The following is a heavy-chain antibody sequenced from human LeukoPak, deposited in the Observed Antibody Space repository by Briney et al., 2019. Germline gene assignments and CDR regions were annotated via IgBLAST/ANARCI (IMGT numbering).Heavy chain of an antibody. Sequence: SVKVSCKASGGTFSSYAISWVRQAPGQGLEWMGGIIPIFGTANYAQKFQGRVTITADKSTSTAYMELRSLRSDDTAVYYCARREQWLVGDDYWGQGTLVTVSS. D-gene: IGHD6-19*01. CDR1: GGTFSSYA. CDR3: ARREQWLVGDDY. J-gene: IGHJ4*02. CDR2: IIPIFGTA. V-gene: IGHV1-69*06.